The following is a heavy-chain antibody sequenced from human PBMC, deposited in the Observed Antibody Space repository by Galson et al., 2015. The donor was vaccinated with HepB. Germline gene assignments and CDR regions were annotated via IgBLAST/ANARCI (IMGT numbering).Heavy chain of an antibody. CDR3: ARVKRGEWYSFYYYGMDV. J-gene: IGHJ6*02. CDR2: ISYDGSNK. CDR1: GFTFSSYA. Sequence: SLRLSCAASGFTFSSYAMHWVRQAPGKGLEWVAVISYDGSNKYYADSVKGGFTISRDNAKTSLYLQMNSLRAEDTAVYYCARVKRGEWYSFYYYGMDVWGRGTTVTVSS. D-gene: IGHD3-10*01. V-gene: IGHV3-30*04.